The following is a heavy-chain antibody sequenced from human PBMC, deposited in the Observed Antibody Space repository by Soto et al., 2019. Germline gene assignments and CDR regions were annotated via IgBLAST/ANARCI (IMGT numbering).Heavy chain of an antibody. CDR1: GGVFRNYA. V-gene: IGHV1-69*01. CDR2: IIPVFGTA. J-gene: IGHJ5*01. CDR3: ARDRWGSYSFDS. Sequence: QVQLVQSGAEVKKPGSSVKVSCKASGGVFRNYAINWVRQAPGQGLEWMGGIIPVFGTADYPQKFHGGVNITADESTTTAYMELTSLKTEDTAVYFCARDRWGSYSFDSWGQGTLVTVAS. D-gene: IGHD1-26*01.